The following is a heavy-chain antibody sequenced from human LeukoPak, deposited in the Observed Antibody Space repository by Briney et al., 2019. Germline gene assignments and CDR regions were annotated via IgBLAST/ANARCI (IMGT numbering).Heavy chain of an antibody. J-gene: IGHJ4*02. CDR1: GGSISSYY. D-gene: IGHD6-19*01. Sequence: SETLSLTCTVTGGSISSYYWSWIRQPPGKGLEWIGYIYYSGSTNYNPSLKSRVTISVDTSKNQFSLKLSSVTAADTAVYYCARDSAGYSSGWYDYWGQGTLVTVSS. CDR3: ARDSAGYSSGWYDY. CDR2: IYYSGST. V-gene: IGHV4-59*01.